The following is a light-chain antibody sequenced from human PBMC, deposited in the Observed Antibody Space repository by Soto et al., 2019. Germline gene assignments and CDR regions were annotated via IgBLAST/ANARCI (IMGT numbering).Light chain of an antibody. CDR1: SSDIGGFDL. CDR2: EVS. J-gene: IGLJ1*01. Sequence: QSALTQPDSLSGSPGQSITISCTGSSSDIGGFDLVSWYQQHPGKAPKLIIFEVSSRPSGVSNRFSGSKSGNTASLTISGLQAEDEADYYCSSYLSSATLELFGTGTKLTVL. V-gene: IGLV2-14*01. CDR3: SSYLSSATLEL.